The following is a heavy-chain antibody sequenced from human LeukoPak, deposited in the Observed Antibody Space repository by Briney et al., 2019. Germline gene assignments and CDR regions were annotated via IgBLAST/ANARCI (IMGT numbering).Heavy chain of an antibody. D-gene: IGHD2-15*01. J-gene: IGHJ6*02. Sequence: PGGSLRLSCAASGFTFSSYAMHWVRQAPGKGLEWVAVISYDGSNKYYADSVKGRFTISRDNSKNTLYLQMNSLRAEDTAVYYCAREGYCSGGSCRTLYGMDVWGQGTTATVSS. V-gene: IGHV3-30-3*01. CDR1: GFTFSSYA. CDR3: AREGYCSGGSCRTLYGMDV. CDR2: ISYDGSNK.